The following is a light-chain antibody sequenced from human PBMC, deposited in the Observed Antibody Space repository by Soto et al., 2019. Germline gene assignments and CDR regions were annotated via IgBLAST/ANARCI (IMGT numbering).Light chain of an antibody. CDR1: QSISSF. V-gene: IGKV1-39*01. CDR3: QQSYSIPLT. CDR2: AAS. J-gene: IGKJ1*01. Sequence: DIQMTQSPSSLSASVGDRVTITCRASQSISSFLNWFQQKPGKAPELLIYAASSLQSGVPSRFSGSGSGTDFTLTISSLQPADFATYDCQQSYSIPLTFGQGTKVEIK.